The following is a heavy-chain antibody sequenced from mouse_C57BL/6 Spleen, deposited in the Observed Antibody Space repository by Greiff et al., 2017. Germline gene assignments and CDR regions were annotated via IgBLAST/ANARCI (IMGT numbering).Heavy chain of an antibody. CDR2: INPNNGGP. Sequence: EVQLQQSGPELVKPGASVKMSCKASGYTFTDYNMHWVKQSHGKSLEWIGYINPNNGGPSYNQKFKGKATFTVNKSSSTAYLELRSLTSEDSAVYYCARTNYYGSSHWYFDVWGTGTTVTVSS. CDR1: GYTFTDYN. V-gene: IGHV1-22*01. D-gene: IGHD1-1*01. J-gene: IGHJ1*03. CDR3: ARTNYYGSSHWYFDV.